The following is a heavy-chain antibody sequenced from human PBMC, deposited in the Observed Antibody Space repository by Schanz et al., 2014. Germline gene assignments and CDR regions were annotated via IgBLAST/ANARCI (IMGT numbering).Heavy chain of an antibody. CDR1: GFTFSSYG. V-gene: IGHV3-33*01. J-gene: IGHJ4*02. D-gene: IGHD2-21*01. CDR3: ARANSRRRINFDY. CDR2: IWYDENNK. Sequence: QVQLVESGGGVVQFGRSLRLSCVASGFTFSSYGMHWVRQAPGKGLEWVAVIWYDENNKYYADSVKGRFTISRDNSKNTLYLPMNSLRAEDTTVYYCARANSRRRINFDYWGRGTLVTVSS.